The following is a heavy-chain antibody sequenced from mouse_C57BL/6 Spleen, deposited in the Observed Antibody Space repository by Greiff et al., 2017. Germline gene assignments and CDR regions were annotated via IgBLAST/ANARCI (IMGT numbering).Heavy chain of an antibody. CDR1: GFTFTDYG. Sequence: EVQLLESGGGLVQPGGSLKLSCAASGFTFTDYGMAWVRQAPRKGPEWVAFISNLAYSIYYADTVTGLFTISRENDKNTLYLEMSRLRSEDTAMYYCERHGDYYFEYWGQGTTLTVSS. V-gene: IGHV5-15*01. CDR2: ISNLAYSI. J-gene: IGHJ2*01. CDR3: ERHGDYYFEY.